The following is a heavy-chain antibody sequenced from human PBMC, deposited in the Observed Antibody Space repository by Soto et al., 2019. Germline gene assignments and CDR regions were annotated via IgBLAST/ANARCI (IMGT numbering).Heavy chain of an antibody. CDR1: GFTFSSYA. D-gene: IGHD3-3*01. J-gene: IGHJ6*02. CDR3: ARGHYDFWSGYYGYYYYGMDV. Sequence: GGSLRLSCAASGFTFSSYAMHWVRQAPGKGLEWVAVISCDGSNKYYADSVKGRFTISRDNSKNTLYLQMNSLRAEDTAVYYCARGHYDFWSGYYGYYYYGMDVWGQGTTVTVSS. CDR2: ISCDGSNK. V-gene: IGHV3-30-3*01.